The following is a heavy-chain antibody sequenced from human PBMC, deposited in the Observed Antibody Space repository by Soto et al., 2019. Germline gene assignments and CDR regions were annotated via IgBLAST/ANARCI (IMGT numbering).Heavy chain of an antibody. CDR3: ARDGKDAFDI. D-gene: IGHD1-26*01. CDR1: GYTFTGYY. J-gene: IGHJ3*02. CDR2: INPTSGGT. Sequence: QVQLVQSGAEVKKPGASVKVSCKASGYTFTGYYMHWVRQAPGQGLEWMGWINPTSGGTNYAQKFQGWVTMTRDTSISTAYMELSRLRSDDTAVYYCARDGKDAFDIWGQGTMVTVSS. V-gene: IGHV1-2*04.